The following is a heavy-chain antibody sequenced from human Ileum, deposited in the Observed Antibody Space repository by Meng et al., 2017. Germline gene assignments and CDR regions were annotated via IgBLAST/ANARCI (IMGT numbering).Heavy chain of an antibody. CDR2: ISSSGSNI. V-gene: IGHV3-48*03. D-gene: IGHD6-13*01. Sequence: GESLKISCAASGFTFRSYEMNWVRQAPGKGLEWVSWISSSGSNIYYADSVKGRFTISRDNAKNSVYLQMNSLRVEDTAVYYCARGWARSGIAGPGTTLSEFDYWGQGTLVTVSS. J-gene: IGHJ4*02. CDR1: GFTFRSYE. CDR3: ARGWARSGIAGPGTTLSEFDY.